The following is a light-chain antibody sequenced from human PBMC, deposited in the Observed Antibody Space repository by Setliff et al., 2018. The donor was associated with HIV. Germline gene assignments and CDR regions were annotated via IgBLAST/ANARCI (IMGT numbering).Light chain of an antibody. CDR3: SSYVSSSTVL. CDR1: SSDVGTYNS. J-gene: IGLJ2*01. CDR2: DVS. V-gene: IGLV2-14*01. Sequence: QSVLTQPASVSGSPGQSITISCTGTSSDVGTYNSVYWYQQHPGKAPKLMIYDVSTRPSGVSNRFSGPKSGNTASLTISGLQTEDEADYVCSSYVSSSTVLFGGGTK.